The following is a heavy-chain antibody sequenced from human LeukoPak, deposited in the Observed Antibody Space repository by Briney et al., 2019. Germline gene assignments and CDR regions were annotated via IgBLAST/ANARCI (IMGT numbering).Heavy chain of an antibody. CDR2: INHSGST. D-gene: IGHD6-13*01. CDR1: GGSFSGYY. V-gene: IGHV4-34*01. J-gene: IGHJ4*02. CDR3: ARDSGDSSGWYWDYYFDY. Sequence: PSETLSLTCAVYGGSFSGYYWSWIRQPPGKGLEWIGEINHSGSTNYNPSLKSRVTISVDTSKNQFSLKLSSVTAADTAVYYCARDSGDSSGWYWDYYFDYWGQGTLVTVSS.